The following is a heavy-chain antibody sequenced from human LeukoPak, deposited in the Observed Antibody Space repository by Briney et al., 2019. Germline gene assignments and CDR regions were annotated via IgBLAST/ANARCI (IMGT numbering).Heavy chain of an antibody. CDR2: INPSGGST. CDR3: AGGGATNMFLQDWFDP. V-gene: IGHV1-46*01. D-gene: IGHD1-26*01. Sequence: ASVKVSCKASGYTFTSYYVHWVRQAPGQGLEWMGIINPSGGSTSYAQKFQGRVTMTRDTSTSTVYRELSSLRSEDTAVYYCAGGGATNMFLQDWFDPWGQGTLVTVSS. J-gene: IGHJ5*02. CDR1: GYTFTSYY.